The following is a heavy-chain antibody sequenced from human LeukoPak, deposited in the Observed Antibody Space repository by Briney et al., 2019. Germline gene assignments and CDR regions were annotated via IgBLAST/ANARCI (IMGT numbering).Heavy chain of an antibody. CDR1: GFTFSRYG. V-gene: IGHV3-69-1*02. CDR2: LSNTGNI. J-gene: IGHJ4*02. Sequence: GGSLRLSCAASGFTFSRYGMNWVRPAPGKGLACLSYLSNTGNIHYAQSVKGRFTISRDNAKNSLYLQMDGLRAEDTAVYYCARRGDTPMIGDHWGQGILVTVAS. D-gene: IGHD5-18*01. CDR3: ARRGDTPMIGDH.